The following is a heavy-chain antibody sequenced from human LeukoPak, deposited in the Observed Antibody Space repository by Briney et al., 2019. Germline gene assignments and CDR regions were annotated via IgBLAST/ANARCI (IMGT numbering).Heavy chain of an antibody. Sequence: SKTLSLTCTVSGGSISSYYWSWIRQPAGKGLEWIGRIYTSGSTNYNPSLKSRVTMSVDTSKNQFSLKLSSVTAADTAVYYCARTLAVADSPDFDSWGQGTLVTVSS. J-gene: IGHJ4*02. V-gene: IGHV4-4*07. D-gene: IGHD6-13*01. CDR1: GGSISSYY. CDR2: IYTSGST. CDR3: ARTLAVADSPDFDS.